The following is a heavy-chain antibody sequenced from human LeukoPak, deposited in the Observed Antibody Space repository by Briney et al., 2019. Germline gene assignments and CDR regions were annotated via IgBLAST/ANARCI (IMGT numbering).Heavy chain of an antibody. V-gene: IGHV3-64D*09. CDR2: ITYDGGST. CDR1: GFTFSSSA. CDR3: VKDGGMATIFDF. J-gene: IGHJ4*02. D-gene: IGHD5-24*01. Sequence: GGSLRLSCSASGFTFSSSAMHWVREAPGKGLEYVSFITYDGGSTYNADSVKGRFTISRDNSRNTLYLQMSSLRAEDTAVYHCVKDGGMATIFDFWGQGTLVTVSS.